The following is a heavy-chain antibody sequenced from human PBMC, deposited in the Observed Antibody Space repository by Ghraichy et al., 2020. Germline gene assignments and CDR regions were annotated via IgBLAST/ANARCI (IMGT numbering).Heavy chain of an antibody. CDR2: IYPGDSET. CDR3: TGGHTPLPKNFDY. J-gene: IGHJ4*02. CDR1: GHSFTSYW. V-gene: IGHV5-51*01. Sequence: GESLNISCKESGHSFTSYWIAWVRQMPGKGLEWMGFIYPGDSETRYSPSFQGQVTISADESINTAYLQWRSLKASDTAIYYCTGGHTPLPKNFDYWGQGTLVTVSS. D-gene: IGHD2-21*01.